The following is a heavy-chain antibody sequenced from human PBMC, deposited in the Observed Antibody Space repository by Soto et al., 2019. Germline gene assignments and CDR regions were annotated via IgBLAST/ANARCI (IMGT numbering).Heavy chain of an antibody. CDR2: IIPIQGKA. J-gene: IGHJ6*03. CDR1: GGSFTSYS. CDR3: AKSLLFVDPGYMED. D-gene: IGHD2-21*01. Sequence: QVQLVQSGAELKKPGSSVKVSCEASGGSFTSYSFTWVRQAPGQGLEWMGRIIPIQGKANYALKFQDRVTVTADRSTRTVYMALRSLRPEDTAVYFCAKSLLFVDPGYMEDWGKGTTVTVSS. V-gene: IGHV1-69*02.